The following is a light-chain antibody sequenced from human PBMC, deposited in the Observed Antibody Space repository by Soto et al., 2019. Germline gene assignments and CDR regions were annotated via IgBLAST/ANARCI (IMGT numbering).Light chain of an antibody. J-gene: IGKJ1*01. V-gene: IGKV3-15*01. CDR3: QHYHNWPWT. CDR1: QSINSD. Sequence: EIVMTQSSATLSVSPGERVILSCRASQSINSDLAWYQQKPGQAPRFLIYGASTRATGIPARFSGSGSGTQFTLTISSLQSEDSALYYCQHYHNWPWTFGQGTKVEIK. CDR2: GAS.